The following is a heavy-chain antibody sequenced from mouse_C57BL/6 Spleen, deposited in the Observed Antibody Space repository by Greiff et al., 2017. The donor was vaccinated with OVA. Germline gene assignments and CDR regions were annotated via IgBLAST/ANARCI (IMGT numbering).Heavy chain of an antibody. D-gene: IGHD1-1*01. CDR2: IYPGSGST. V-gene: IGHV1-55*01. Sequence: VQLQQPGAELVKPGASVKMSCKASGYTFTSYWITWVKQRPGQGLEWIGDIYPGSGSTNYNEKFKSKATLTVDTSSSTAYMQLSSLTSEDSAVYYCARGGGNYGSSYDFDYWGQGTTLTVSS. CDR1: GYTFTSYW. CDR3: ARGGGNYGSSYDFDY. J-gene: IGHJ2*01.